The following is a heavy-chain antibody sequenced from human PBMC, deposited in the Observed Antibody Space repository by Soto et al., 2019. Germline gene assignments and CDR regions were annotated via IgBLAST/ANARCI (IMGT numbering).Heavy chain of an antibody. CDR1: GFTFSTYA. CDR2: IISSGGST. J-gene: IGHJ1*01. Sequence: EVQLLESGGGLVQPGGSLRLSCAASGFTFSTYAMNWVRQAPGKGLEWVSLIISSGGSTYYADSVKGRFTISRDNSKNTLYLPMNSLRADDTAVYYCAKAEGSSYGTEYSQHWGQGTLVTVSS. V-gene: IGHV3-23*01. D-gene: IGHD6-13*01. CDR3: AKAEGSSYGTEYSQH.